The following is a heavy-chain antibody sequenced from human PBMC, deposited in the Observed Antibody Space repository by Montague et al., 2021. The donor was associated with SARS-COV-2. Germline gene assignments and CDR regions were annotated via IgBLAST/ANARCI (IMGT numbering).Heavy chain of an antibody. J-gene: IGHJ4*02. Sequence: SETLSLTCTVSGGSISSSNWRSWVRQPPGKGLEWIGEIHHSGSTNYNPSLKSRVTMSVDRSKNHFSLRLSSATAADTAMYYCARGGYGGWTGYYFDYWGQGTLATVSS. CDR2: IHHSGST. D-gene: IGHD4/OR15-4a*01. V-gene: IGHV4-4*02. CDR1: GGSISSSNW. CDR3: ARGGYGGWTGYYFDY.